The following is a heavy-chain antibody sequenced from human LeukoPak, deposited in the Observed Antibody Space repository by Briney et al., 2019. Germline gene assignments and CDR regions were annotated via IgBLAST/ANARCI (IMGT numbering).Heavy chain of an antibody. Sequence: SETLSLTCAVNGGSFSGYFWRWIRQPPGKGREWIGEINHSGSTYYNASLKSRITISVDTSKRQFSLRMNSVTAADTAVYFCAGYYSSIYGMDVWGQGTSVTVSS. CDR1: GGSFSGYF. D-gene: IGHD3-3*01. CDR3: AGYYSSIYGMDV. J-gene: IGHJ6*02. V-gene: IGHV4-34*01. CDR2: INHSGST.